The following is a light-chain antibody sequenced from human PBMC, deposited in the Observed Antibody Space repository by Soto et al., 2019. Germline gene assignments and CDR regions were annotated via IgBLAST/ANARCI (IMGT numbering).Light chain of an antibody. CDR2: EVS. J-gene: IGLJ1*01. CDR3: SSYTRSSTLYV. CDR1: SSDVGDYNY. V-gene: IGLV2-14*01. Sequence: QSALTQPASVSGSPGQSITISCTGTSSDVGDYNYVSWYQQHPCKAPKLMIYEVSNRPSGVSNRFSGSKSGNTASLTISGLQAEDEADYYCSSYTRSSTLYVFGTGTKVTVL.